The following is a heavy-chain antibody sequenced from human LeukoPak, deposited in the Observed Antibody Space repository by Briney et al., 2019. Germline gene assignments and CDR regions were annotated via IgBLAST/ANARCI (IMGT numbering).Heavy chain of an antibody. CDR3: ARVWFGELSVDAFDI. Sequence: ASVKVSCKASGYTFTSYGISWVRQAPGQGLEWMGRISAYNGNTNYAQKLQGRVTMTTDTSTSTAYMELRSLRSDDTAVYYCARVWFGELSVDAFDIWGQGTMVTVSS. CDR2: ISAYNGNT. J-gene: IGHJ3*02. CDR1: GYTFTSYG. V-gene: IGHV1-18*01. D-gene: IGHD3-10*01.